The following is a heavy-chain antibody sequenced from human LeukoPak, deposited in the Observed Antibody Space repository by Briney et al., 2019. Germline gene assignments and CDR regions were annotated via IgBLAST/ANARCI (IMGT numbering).Heavy chain of an antibody. V-gene: IGHV3-21*01. CDR2: ISSSSSYI. J-gene: IGHJ4*02. CDR3: ARASGDSSGYYYPPGY. CDR1: GFTFSSYS. D-gene: IGHD3-22*01. Sequence: PGGSLRLSCAASGFTFSSYSMNWVRQAPGKGLEWVSSISSSSSYIYYADSVKGRFTISRDNSKNTLYLQMNSLRAEDTAVYYCARASGDSSGYYYPPGYWGQGTLVTVSS.